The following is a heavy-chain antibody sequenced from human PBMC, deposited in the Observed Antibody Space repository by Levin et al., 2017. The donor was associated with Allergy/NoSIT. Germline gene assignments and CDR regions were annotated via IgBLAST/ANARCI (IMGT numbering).Heavy chain of an antibody. D-gene: IGHD2-15*01. Sequence: PGGSLRLSCAASGLTFSIYSMNWVRQAPGKGLEWVSYISSSSSTIYYADSVKGRFTISRDNAKNSLYLQMNSLRAEDTAVYYCANVKWNSGYCSGGSCYGESDYWGQGTLVTVSS. CDR1: GLTFSIYS. CDR3: ANVKWNSGYCSGGSCYGESDY. CDR2: ISSSSSTI. J-gene: IGHJ4*02. V-gene: IGHV3-48*01.